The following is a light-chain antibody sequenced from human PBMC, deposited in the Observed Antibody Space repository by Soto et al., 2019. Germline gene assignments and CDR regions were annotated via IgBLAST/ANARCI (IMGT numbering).Light chain of an antibody. CDR2: AAS. V-gene: IGKV1-17*01. J-gene: IGKJ2*01. Sequence: DIQMTQSPSSLSASVGDRVTITCRASQGIRNDLGWYQQKPGQAPKRLIYAASSLNSGIPARFRGSGSGTEFTLTIRSLQSEEFETYYCLQHNSYPYTFGQGTKLEIK. CDR3: LQHNSYPYT. CDR1: QGIRND.